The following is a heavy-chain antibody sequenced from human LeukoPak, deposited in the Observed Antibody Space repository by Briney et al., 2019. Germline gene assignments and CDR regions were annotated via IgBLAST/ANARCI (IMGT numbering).Heavy chain of an antibody. CDR3: AKEATYSYDSSGYFFDY. J-gene: IGHJ4*02. V-gene: IGHV3-30*18. CDR1: GFTFSSYG. CDR2: ISYDGSDK. Sequence: PGGSLRLSCAASGFTFSSYGMHWVRQSPGKGLEWVAVISYDGSDKYYADSVKGRFTISRDNSRNTLYLQMNSLRAEDTTAYYCAKEATYSYDSSGYFFDYWGQGTLVTVSS. D-gene: IGHD3-22*01.